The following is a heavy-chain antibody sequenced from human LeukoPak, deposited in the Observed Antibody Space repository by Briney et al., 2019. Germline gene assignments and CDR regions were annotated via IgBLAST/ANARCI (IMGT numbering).Heavy chain of an antibody. J-gene: IGHJ3*02. Sequence: SETLSLTCTVSGGSIRSYYWRWLRQPPGKGLEWIGYIYYSGSTNYNPSLKSRVTISVDTSKNQFSLKLSSVTAADRAVYYCARDGGYGSGAFDIWGQGTMVTVSS. V-gene: IGHV4-59*01. D-gene: IGHD3-10*01. CDR2: IYYSGST. CDR1: GGSIRSYY. CDR3: ARDGGYGSGAFDI.